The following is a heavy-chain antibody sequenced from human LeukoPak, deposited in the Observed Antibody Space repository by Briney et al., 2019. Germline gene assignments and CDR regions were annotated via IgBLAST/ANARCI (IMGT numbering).Heavy chain of an antibody. CDR1: GFTFSSYA. J-gene: IGHJ4*02. V-gene: IGHV3-23*01. Sequence: GGSLSLSCAASGFTFSSYALSWVRQAPGKGLEWVSVISGTGGSTYYADSVKGRFTISRDNSKNTLYLQMNNLRAEDTAVYYCANTYYYDSSGYYPFDYWGQGTLVTVSS. CDR2: ISGTGGST. D-gene: IGHD3-22*01. CDR3: ANTYYYDSSGYYPFDY.